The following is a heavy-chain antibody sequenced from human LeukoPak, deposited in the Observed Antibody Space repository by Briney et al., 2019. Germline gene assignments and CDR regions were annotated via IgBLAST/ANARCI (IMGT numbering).Heavy chain of an antibody. D-gene: IGHD5-18*01. CDR1: GMSVGSCA. CDR2: ISYDGSNK. Sequence: LRRFDQASGMSVGSCARVWVGGGRGNGMEWVAVISYDGSNKYYADSVKGRFTISRDNSKNTLYLQMNSLRAEDTAVYYCARDRILLDYWGQGTLVTVSS. J-gene: IGHJ4*02. V-gene: IGHV3-30*04. CDR3: ARDRILLDY.